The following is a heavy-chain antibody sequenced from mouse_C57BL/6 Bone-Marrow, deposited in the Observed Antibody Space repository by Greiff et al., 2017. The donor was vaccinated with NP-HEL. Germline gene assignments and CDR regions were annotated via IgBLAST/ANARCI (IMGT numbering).Heavy chain of an antibody. CDR2: ISDGGSYT. CDR3: ARGVVAY. J-gene: IGHJ3*01. Sequence: EVKLVESGGGLVKPGGSLKLSCAASGFTFSSYAMSWVRQTPEKRLEWVATISDGGSYTYYPDNVKGRFTISRDNAKNNLYLQMSHLKSEDTAMYYCARGVVAYWGQGTLVTVSA. CDR1: GFTFSSYA. D-gene: IGHD1-1*02. V-gene: IGHV5-4*03.